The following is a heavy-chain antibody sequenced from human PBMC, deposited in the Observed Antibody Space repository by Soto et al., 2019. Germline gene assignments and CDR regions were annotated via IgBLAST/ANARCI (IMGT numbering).Heavy chain of an antibody. CDR1: GFTFSSYA. D-gene: IGHD5-12*01. V-gene: IGHV3-23*01. Sequence: GGSLRLSCAASGFTFSSYAMSWVRQAPGKGLEWVSAISGSGGSTYYADSVKGRFTISRDNSKNTLYLQMNSLRAEDTAVYYCAKEGDGYNWYYYYGMDVWGQGTTVTVSS. CDR2: ISGSGGST. CDR3: AKEGDGYNWYYYYGMDV. J-gene: IGHJ6*02.